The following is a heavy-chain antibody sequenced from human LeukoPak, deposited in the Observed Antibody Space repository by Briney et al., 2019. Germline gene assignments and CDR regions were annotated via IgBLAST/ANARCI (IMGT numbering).Heavy chain of an antibody. D-gene: IGHD6-13*01. CDR3: ASWRMVAAAGNRDYFDY. V-gene: IGHV3-33*01. CDR1: GFTFSSYG. CDR2: IWYDGSNK. Sequence: GESLRLSCAASGFTFSSYGMHWVRQAPGKGLEWVAVIWYDGSNKYYADSVKGRFTISRDNSKNTLYLQMNGLRAEDTAVYYRASWRMVAAAGNRDYFDYWGQGTLVTVSS. J-gene: IGHJ4*02.